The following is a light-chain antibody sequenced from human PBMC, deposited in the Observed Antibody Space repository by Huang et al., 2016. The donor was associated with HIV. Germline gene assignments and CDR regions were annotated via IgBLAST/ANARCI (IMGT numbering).Light chain of an antibody. CDR1: QSVYSSSTSKDY. CDR3: QQYYSSPQT. V-gene: IGKV4-1*01. Sequence: DIIMTQSQDSLAVSLGERATLNCRSSQSVYSSSTSKDYMAWFQQKPGQPTRLLLFCASTREAGVPDRVSGSGSGTHFTLTIANLEAEDAAIYYCQQYYSSPQTFGQGTRVEVK. CDR2: CAS. J-gene: IGKJ1*01.